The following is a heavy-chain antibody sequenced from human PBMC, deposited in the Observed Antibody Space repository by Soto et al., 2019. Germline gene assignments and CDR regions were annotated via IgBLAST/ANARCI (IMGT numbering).Heavy chain of an antibody. V-gene: IGHV3-74*01. D-gene: IGHD2-15*01. Sequence: GGSLRLSCAASGFTFSTYWMHWVRQAPGKGLVWVSRINDDGSSTSYADSVEGRFTISRDNAKNTLFLQMNSLRAEDTAVYYCARDLGSPKYYFGYWGQGALVTVSS. CDR3: ARDLGSPKYYFGY. CDR2: INDDGSST. CDR1: GFTFSTYW. J-gene: IGHJ4*02.